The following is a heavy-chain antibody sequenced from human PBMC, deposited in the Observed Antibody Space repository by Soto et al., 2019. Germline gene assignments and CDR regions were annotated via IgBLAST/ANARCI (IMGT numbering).Heavy chain of an antibody. J-gene: IGHJ4*02. CDR2: ISGSGGST. CDR3: AKVESGYDLKYYFDY. Sequence: EVQLLESGGGLVQPGGSLRLSCAASGFTFSSYAMSWVRQAPGKGLEWVSAISGSGGSTYYADSVKGRFTISRDNFKNTLYLQMNSLRAEDTAVYYCAKVESGYDLKYYFDYWGQGTLVTVSS. CDR1: GFTFSSYA. D-gene: IGHD5-12*01. V-gene: IGHV3-23*01.